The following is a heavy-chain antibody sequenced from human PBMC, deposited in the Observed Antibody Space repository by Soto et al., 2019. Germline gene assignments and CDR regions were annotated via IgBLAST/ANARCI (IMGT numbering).Heavy chain of an antibody. J-gene: IGHJ6*02. CDR1: GFTFSSYG. CDR2: ISYDGSNK. Sequence: GGSLRLSCAASGFTFSSYGMHWVRQAPGKGLEWVAVISYDGSNKYYADSVKGRFTISRDNSKNTLYLQMNSLRAEDTAVYYCAKDQWIQLWPNYYYYGMDVWGQGTTVTVSS. D-gene: IGHD5-18*01. CDR3: AKDQWIQLWPNYYYYGMDV. V-gene: IGHV3-30*18.